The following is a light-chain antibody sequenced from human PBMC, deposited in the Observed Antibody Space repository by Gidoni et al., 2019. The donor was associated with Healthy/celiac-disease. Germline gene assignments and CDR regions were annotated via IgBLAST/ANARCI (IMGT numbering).Light chain of an antibody. CDR2: DAS. Sequence: FVLPQSPATLSLSPGERATLSCRASQSVSSYLAWYQQKPGQAPRLLIYDASNGATGIPARCSGSGSGTDFTLTISSLEPEDFAVYYCQQSSNCPPSFGPGTKVDIK. CDR1: QSVSSY. CDR3: QQSSNCPPS. V-gene: IGKV3-11*01. J-gene: IGKJ3*01.